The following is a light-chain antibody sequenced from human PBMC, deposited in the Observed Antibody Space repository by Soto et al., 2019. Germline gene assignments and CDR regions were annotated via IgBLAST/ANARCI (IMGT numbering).Light chain of an antibody. J-gene: IGKJ4*01. V-gene: IGKV1-5*03. CDR1: QSISTW. Sequence: DIQMTQSPSTLSASLGDRVTITCRAGQSISTWLAWYQQKPGKAPYLLIYKASSLEGGVPSRFSGSGSGTEFNITISSLQPDDFATYYCQQYNAYPLTFGGGTTVEIK. CDR3: QQYNAYPLT. CDR2: KAS.